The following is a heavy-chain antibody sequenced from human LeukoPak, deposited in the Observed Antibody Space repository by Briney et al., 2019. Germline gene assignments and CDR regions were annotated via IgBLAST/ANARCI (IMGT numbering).Heavy chain of an antibody. V-gene: IGHV3-11*01. Sequence: GGSLRLSCAASGLTFSDYYTSWIRQAPGKGLEWVSYISSSGSTIYYADSVKGRFTISRDNAKNSLYLQMNSLRAEDTAVYYCASSRGYYDSPEWGQGTLVTVSS. CDR3: ASSRGYYDSPE. CDR1: GLTFSDYY. CDR2: ISSSGSTI. J-gene: IGHJ4*02. D-gene: IGHD3-22*01.